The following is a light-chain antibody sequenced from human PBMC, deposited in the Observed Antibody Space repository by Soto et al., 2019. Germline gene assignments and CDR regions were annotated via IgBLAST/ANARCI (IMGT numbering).Light chain of an antibody. Sequence: EIVMTQSPLSLPVTPGEPASISCKFSQSLLYSDGNNYLDWYLQKPGQSPQLLIHLGSNRASGVPDRFSGSGSGTDFTLRISRVEAEDVGVYFCMQALETPLTFGGGTKVEIK. J-gene: IGKJ4*01. CDR2: LGS. V-gene: IGKV2-28*01. CDR3: MQALETPLT. CDR1: QSLLYSDGNNY.